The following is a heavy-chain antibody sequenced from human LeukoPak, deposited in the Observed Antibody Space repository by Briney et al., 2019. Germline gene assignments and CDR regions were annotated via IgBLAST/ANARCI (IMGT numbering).Heavy chain of an antibody. Sequence: ASVKVSCKTSGYTFTSYAISWVRQAPGQGLEWMGWINTNTGNPTYAQGFTGRYAFSLDTSVSTAYLQISGLQADDTAVYYCARAYQRLGELSLPDYWGQGTLVTVSS. V-gene: IGHV7-4-1*02. J-gene: IGHJ4*02. D-gene: IGHD3-16*02. CDR2: INTNTGNP. CDR1: GYTFTSYA. CDR3: ARAYQRLGELSLPDY.